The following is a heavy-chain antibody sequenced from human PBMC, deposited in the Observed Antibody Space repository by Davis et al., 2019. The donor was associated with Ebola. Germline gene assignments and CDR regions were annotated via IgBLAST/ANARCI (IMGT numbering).Heavy chain of an antibody. V-gene: IGHV1-2*02. CDR1: GYTFTGYY. CDR2: INPNSGGT. CDR3: ARDPGDGYTYAFDI. Sequence: ASVKVSCKASGYTFTGYYMHWVRQAPGQGLEWMGWINPNSGGTNYAQKLQGRVTMTTDTSTSTAYMELRSLRSDDTAVYYCARDPGDGYTYAFDIWGQGTMVTVSS. J-gene: IGHJ3*02. D-gene: IGHD5-24*01.